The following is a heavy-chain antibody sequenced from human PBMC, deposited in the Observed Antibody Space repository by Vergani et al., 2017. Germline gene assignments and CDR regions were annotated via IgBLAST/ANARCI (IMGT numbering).Heavy chain of an antibody. Sequence: EVQLVESGGGLIQPGGSLRLSCAASGFTFSSYAMRRVRQAPGKGLEWVSAISGSGGSTYYADSVKGGFTISRDNSKNTLYLQMNSLRAEDTAVYYCAKDPDWLLFPTYYFDYWGQGTLVTVSS. CDR3: AKDPDWLLFPTYYFDY. CDR1: GFTFSSYA. CDR2: ISGSGGST. V-gene: IGHV3-23*04. J-gene: IGHJ4*02. D-gene: IGHD3-9*01.